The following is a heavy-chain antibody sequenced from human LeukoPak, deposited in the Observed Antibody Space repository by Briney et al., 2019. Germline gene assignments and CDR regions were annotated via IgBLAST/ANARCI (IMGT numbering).Heavy chain of an antibody. V-gene: IGHV1-69*13. CDR3: ARDSPFTFGGVIAYFDY. CDR1: GGTFSSYA. CDR2: IIPIFGTA. J-gene: IGHJ4*02. Sequence: SVKVSCKASGGTFSSYAISWVRQAPGQGLEWMGGIIPIFGTANYAQKLQGRVTITADESTSTAYMELSSLRSEDTAVYYCARDSPFTFGGVIAYFDYWGQGTLVTVSS. D-gene: IGHD3-16*02.